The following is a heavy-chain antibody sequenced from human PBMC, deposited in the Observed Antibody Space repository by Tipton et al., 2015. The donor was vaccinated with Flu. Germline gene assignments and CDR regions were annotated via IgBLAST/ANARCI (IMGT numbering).Heavy chain of an antibody. CDR1: GVTFDGYA. CDR3: ATEVAWQGGGYYGMDV. V-gene: IGHV3-43D*03. J-gene: IGHJ6*02. CDR2: ISWDGGST. Sequence: GSLRLSCTASGVTFDGYAMHWVRQVPGKGLEWVSLISWDGGSTFYGDSVRGRFTVSRDNRRNSLYLQMNGLRLEDTALYYCATEVAWQGGGYYGMDVWGQGTTVTVS. D-gene: IGHD1-26*01.